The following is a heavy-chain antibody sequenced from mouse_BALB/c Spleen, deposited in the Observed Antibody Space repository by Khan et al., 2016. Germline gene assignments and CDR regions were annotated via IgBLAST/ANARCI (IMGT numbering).Heavy chain of an antibody. CDR1: GFTFSSYA. J-gene: IGHJ4*01. V-gene: IGHV5-6-5*01. CDR3: AREENAMDY. CDR2: ISSGGST. Sequence: EVELVESGGGLVKPGGSLKLSCAASGFTFSSYAMSWVRQTPEKRLHWVASISSGGSTYYPDSMKGRFTISRDNARNILYLQMSSLRSEDTAMYYCAREENAMDYWGQGTSVTVSS.